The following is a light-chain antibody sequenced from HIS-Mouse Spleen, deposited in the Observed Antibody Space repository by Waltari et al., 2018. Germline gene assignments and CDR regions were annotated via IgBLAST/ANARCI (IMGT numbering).Light chain of an antibody. CDR2: GAS. Sequence: EIILPQSAGTLALSQGERANFSCRASQSVSSSYLAWYQQKPGQAPRLLIYGASSRATGIPDRFSGSGSGTDFTLTISRLEPEDFAVYYCQQYGSSPRTFGQGTKVEIK. J-gene: IGKJ1*01. CDR1: QSVSSSY. V-gene: IGKV3-20*01. CDR3: QQYGSSPRT.